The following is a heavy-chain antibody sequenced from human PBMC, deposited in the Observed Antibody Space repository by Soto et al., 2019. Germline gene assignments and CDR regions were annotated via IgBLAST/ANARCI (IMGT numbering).Heavy chain of an antibody. Sequence: QVQLVQSGAEVKKPGSSVKVSCKASGGTFSSYAISWVRQAPGQGLEWMGGIIPIFGTANYAQKFQGSVTITADEATSTAYMELSSLRSEDTAVYYCENSYDYSNYVEDYWGQGTPVTVSS. D-gene: IGHD4-4*01. CDR1: GGTFSSYA. J-gene: IGHJ4*02. CDR3: ENSYDYSNYVEDY. V-gene: IGHV1-69*12. CDR2: IIPIFGTA.